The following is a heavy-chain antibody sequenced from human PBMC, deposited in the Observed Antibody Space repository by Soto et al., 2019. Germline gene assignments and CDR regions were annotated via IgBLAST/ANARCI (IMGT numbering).Heavy chain of an antibody. D-gene: IGHD4-17*01. CDR1: GFTFSSYA. Sequence: QVQLVESGGGVVQPGRSLRLSCAASGFTFSSYAMHWVRQAPGKGLEWVAVISYDGSNKYYADSVKGRFTISRDNSKNTLYLQMNSLRAEDTAVYYCAREHDYGDYMVDYWGQGTLVTVSS. J-gene: IGHJ4*02. CDR3: AREHDYGDYMVDY. CDR2: ISYDGSNK. V-gene: IGHV3-30-3*01.